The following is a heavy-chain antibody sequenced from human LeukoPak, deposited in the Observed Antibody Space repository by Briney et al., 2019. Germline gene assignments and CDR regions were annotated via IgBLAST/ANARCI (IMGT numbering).Heavy chain of an antibody. CDR3: AKVHYYDSSGFLDY. CDR1: GFTFSSYA. CDR2: ISGSGGST. D-gene: IGHD3-22*01. J-gene: IGHJ4*02. Sequence: PGGSLRLSCAASGFTFSSYAMSWVRQAPGKGLEWVSAISGSGGSTYYADSVKGRFTISRDNSKNTLYLQMNSLRAEDTAVYYCAKVHYYDSSGFLDYWGQGTLVTVSS. V-gene: IGHV3-23*01.